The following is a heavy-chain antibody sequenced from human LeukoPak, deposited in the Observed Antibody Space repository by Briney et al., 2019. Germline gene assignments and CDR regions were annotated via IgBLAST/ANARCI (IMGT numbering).Heavy chain of an antibody. CDR2: ISDIGSI. D-gene: IGHD2/OR15-2a*01. CDR1: GGSISSYY. V-gene: IGHV4-59*08. J-gene: IGHJ4*02. Sequence: PSETLSLTCTVSGGSISSYYWSWIRQPPGKGLEWIAYISDIGSINYNPSLKNRVTISLDTSKNQFSLKLSSVTAADTAVYYCAGHHPRNTVDFWGQGTLVTVSS. CDR3: AGHHPRNTVDF.